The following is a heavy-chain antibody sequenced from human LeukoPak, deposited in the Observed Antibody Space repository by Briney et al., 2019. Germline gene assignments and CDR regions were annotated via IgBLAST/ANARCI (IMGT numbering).Heavy chain of an antibody. Sequence: ASVKVSCKASGYTFTSYDINWVRQATGQGLEWMGWMNPNSGNTGYAQKFQGRVTMTSNTSISTAFMELSSLRSEDTAVYYCARVITMTRGVIIGWFDPWGQGTLVTVSS. D-gene: IGHD3-10*01. CDR3: ARVITMTRGVIIGWFDP. J-gene: IGHJ5*02. CDR1: GYTFTSYD. CDR2: MNPNSGNT. V-gene: IGHV1-8*01.